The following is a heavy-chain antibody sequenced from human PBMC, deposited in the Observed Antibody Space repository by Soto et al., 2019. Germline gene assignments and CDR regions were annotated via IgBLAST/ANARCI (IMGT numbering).Heavy chain of an antibody. Sequence: XXSLRLSCAASGFTVISSYMGWVLQAPGKGLEWVSVIYSGGSTYYADSVKGRFTISRDNSKNTLYLQVNSLRAEDTAVYYCARASDYYYYGMDVWGQGTTVTSP. J-gene: IGHJ6*02. CDR2: IYSGGST. CDR1: GFTVISSY. CDR3: ARASDYYYYGMDV. V-gene: IGHV3-66*01.